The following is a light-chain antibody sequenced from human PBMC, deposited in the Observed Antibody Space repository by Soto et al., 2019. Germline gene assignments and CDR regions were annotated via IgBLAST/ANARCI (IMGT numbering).Light chain of an antibody. J-gene: IGKJ4*01. CDR2: GAT. CDR3: QQRSNWPPLT. Sequence: EVVMTQFPATLSVSPGERATLSCRASQSVNIYLAWYQQKPGQAPRLLIFGATYRATGIPARFSGSGSGTEFNLTISSLQSEDFGVYYCQQRSNWPPLTFGGGTKVEVK. V-gene: IGKV3D-15*01. CDR1: QSVNIY.